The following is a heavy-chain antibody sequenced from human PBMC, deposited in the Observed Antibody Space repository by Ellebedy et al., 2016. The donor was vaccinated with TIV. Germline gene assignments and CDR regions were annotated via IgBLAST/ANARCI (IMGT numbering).Heavy chain of an antibody. CDR2: IYYSGST. CDR1: GGSISSYY. V-gene: IGHV4-59*08. CDR3: ARRYCSGRGDCSGGRITYFDY. D-gene: IGHD2-21*02. J-gene: IGHJ4*02. Sequence: MPSETLSLTCTVSGGSISSYYWNWIRQPPGKGLEWIGYIYYSGSTNYNPSLTSRLTFSGDTSKNQFSLKLSSVTAADQAVYYCARRYCSGRGDCSGGRITYFDYWGQGTLVTVSS.